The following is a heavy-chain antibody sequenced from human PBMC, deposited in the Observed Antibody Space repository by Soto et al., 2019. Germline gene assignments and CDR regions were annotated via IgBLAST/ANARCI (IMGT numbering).Heavy chain of an antibody. CDR2: IYYSGST. CDR3: ARGRRYSSSWYYFDY. Sequence: SETLSLTCTVSGGSISSGDYYWSWIRQPPGKGLEWIGYIYYSGSTYYNPSLKSRVTISVDTSKNQFSLKLTSVTAADTAVYYCARGRRYSSSWYYFDYWGQGTLVTVSS. CDR1: GGSISSGDYY. J-gene: IGHJ4*02. V-gene: IGHV4-30-4*01. D-gene: IGHD6-13*01.